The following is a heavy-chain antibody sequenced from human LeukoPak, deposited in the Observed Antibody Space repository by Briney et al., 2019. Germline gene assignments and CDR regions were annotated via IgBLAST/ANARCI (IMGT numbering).Heavy chain of an antibody. CDR2: INSDGINT. CDR1: GFTFSNYW. V-gene: IGHV3-74*01. J-gene: IGHJ4*02. Sequence: PGGSLRLSCAASGFTFSNYWMHWVRHAPGKGLVWVSRINSDGINTSYADSVKGRFTISRDNAKNSLYLQMNSLRAEDTAVYYCAKANSITIFGVISPVDYWGQGTLVTVSS. D-gene: IGHD3-3*01. CDR3: AKANSITIFGVISPVDY.